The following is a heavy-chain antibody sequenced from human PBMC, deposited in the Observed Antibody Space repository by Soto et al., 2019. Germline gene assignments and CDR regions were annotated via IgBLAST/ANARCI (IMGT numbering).Heavy chain of an antibody. V-gene: IGHV2-5*01. CDR1: GFSFSTSGVG. CDR2: IYWNDDK. CDR3: AHSIGIAAGFEY. D-gene: IGHD6-13*01. Sequence: TLVNPTQTLTLTCTFSGFSFSTSGVGVGWIRQPPGKALEWLAVIYWNDDKRHSPSLMSRFTITKDTSKNQVVLTMTNMDPVDTATYYCAHSIGIAAGFEYWGQGTLVTVSS. J-gene: IGHJ4*02.